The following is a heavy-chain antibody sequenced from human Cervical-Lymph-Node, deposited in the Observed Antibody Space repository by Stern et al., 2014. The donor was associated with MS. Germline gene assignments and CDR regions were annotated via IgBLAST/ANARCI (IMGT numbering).Heavy chain of an antibody. Sequence: VQLLESGGGLVKPGRSLRLSCAASGFTFSDYYMSWIRQAPGKGLEWVSYISGSGTTTYYADSVKGRFTISKDNARNSLYLQMNSLRADDTAVYYCARALIAAGGALHYWGQGTLVTGSS. D-gene: IGHD6-13*01. J-gene: IGHJ4*02. V-gene: IGHV3-11*01. CDR3: ARALIAAGGALHY. CDR2: ISGSGTTT. CDR1: GFTFSDYY.